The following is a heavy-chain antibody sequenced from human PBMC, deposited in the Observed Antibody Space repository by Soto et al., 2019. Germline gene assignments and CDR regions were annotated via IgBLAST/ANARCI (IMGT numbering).Heavy chain of an antibody. Sequence: SETLSLACAVSGGSFTSNNWWTWVRQPPGQGLEWIGEIYRTGSTNYNPSLKSRVTISLDKSENQFSLKVTSLTAADTAVYYCASRDPGTSVDYWGQGTLVTVS. CDR2: IYRTGST. J-gene: IGHJ4*02. D-gene: IGHD1-7*01. CDR3: ASRDPGTSVDY. V-gene: IGHV4-4*02. CDR1: GGSFTSNNW.